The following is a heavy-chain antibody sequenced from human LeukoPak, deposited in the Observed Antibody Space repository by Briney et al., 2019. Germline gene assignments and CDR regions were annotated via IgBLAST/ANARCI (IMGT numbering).Heavy chain of an antibody. CDR1: GYSISSGYY. D-gene: IGHD6-19*01. CDR2: INHSGSP. Sequence: SETLSLTCTVSGYSISSGYYWSWIRQPPGKGLEWIGEINHSGSPNYNPSLKSRVTISVDTSKNQFSLKLISVTAADTAVYYCARGRAVAGTRYYFDYWGQGTLVTVSS. CDR3: ARGRAVAGTRYYFDY. V-gene: IGHV4-38-2*02. J-gene: IGHJ4*02.